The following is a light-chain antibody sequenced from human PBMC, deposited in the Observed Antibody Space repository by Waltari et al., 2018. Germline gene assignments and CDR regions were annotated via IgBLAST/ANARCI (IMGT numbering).Light chain of an antibody. V-gene: IGKV2-30*02. Sequence: DVVLTQSPLSLPLTPGQPASMTCRSSQSLLHSNGNLYLSWFLQKPGQPPRRLIYRVSNRDSGVPDRFSGSGAGTDFTLKITRVEAEDVGVYYCMQGTHFPWTFGQGTKVEIK. CDR3: MQGTHFPWT. CDR2: RVS. J-gene: IGKJ1*01. CDR1: QSLLHSNGNLY.